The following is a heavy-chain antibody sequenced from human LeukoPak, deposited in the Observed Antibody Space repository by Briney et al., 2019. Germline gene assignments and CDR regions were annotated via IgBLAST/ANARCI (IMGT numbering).Heavy chain of an antibody. CDR3: AKTTGGLYYMDV. Sequence: ASVKVSCKPSGYTFTSYGISWVRQAPGEGREWMGWISAYNGNTNYAQKLQGRVTMTTDTSTSTAYMELSSLRSDDTAVYYCAKTTGGLYYMDVWGKGTTVTVSS. CDR1: GYTFTSYG. J-gene: IGHJ6*03. CDR2: ISAYNGNT. V-gene: IGHV1-18*01. D-gene: IGHD1-1*01.